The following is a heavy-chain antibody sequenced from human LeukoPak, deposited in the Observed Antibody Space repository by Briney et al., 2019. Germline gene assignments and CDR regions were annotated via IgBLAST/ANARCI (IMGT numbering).Heavy chain of an antibody. CDR3: SIDRGNSYGFYPH. D-gene: IGHD5-18*01. CDR1: GFTFNNAW. CDR2: IESKTDGGPT. J-gene: IGHJ4*02. V-gene: IGHV3-15*04. Sequence: PGGSLRLSCAASGFTFNNAWMSWVRQAPGKGLEWVGRIESKTDGGPTDYAAPVKGRFTISRDDSKNTLYLQMNSLKTEDTAVYYCSIDRGNSYGFYPHWGQGTLVTVSS.